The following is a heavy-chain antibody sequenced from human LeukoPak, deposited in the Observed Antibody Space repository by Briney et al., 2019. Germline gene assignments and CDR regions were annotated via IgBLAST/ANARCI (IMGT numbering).Heavy chain of an antibody. J-gene: IGHJ4*02. CDR2: ISYDGSNK. CDR3: ARDMSGTYSFDY. V-gene: IGHV3-30-3*01. D-gene: IGHD1-26*01. CDR1: GFTFSSYA. Sequence: GGSLRLSCAASGFTFSSYAMHWVRRAPGKGLEWVAVISYDGSNKYYADSVKGRFTISRDNSKNTLYLQMNSLRAEDTAVYYCARDMSGTYSFDYWGQGTLVTVSS.